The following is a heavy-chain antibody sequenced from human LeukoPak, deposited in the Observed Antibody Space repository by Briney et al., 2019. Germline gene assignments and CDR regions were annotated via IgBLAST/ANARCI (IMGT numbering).Heavy chain of an antibody. CDR2: INHSGST. Sequence: SETLSLTCAVYGGSLSGYYWSWIRQPPGKGLEWIGEINHSGSTKYNPSLQSRVTISVDTSKNQCSLKLSSVTAADTAVYYCARGAGEQWLVRLKWFDTWGKGTLVTVSS. J-gene: IGHJ5*02. CDR1: GGSLSGYY. D-gene: IGHD6-19*01. V-gene: IGHV4-34*01. CDR3: ARGAGEQWLVRLKWFDT.